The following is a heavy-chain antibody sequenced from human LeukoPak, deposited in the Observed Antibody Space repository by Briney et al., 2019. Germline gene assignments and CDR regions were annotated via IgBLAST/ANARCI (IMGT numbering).Heavy chain of an antibody. Sequence: ASVKVSCKASGGTFSSYDINWVRQATGQGLEWMGWMNPNSGNTGYAQKFQGRVTMTRNTSISTAYMELSSLRSEDTAVYYCAIPAATSPTNWFDPWGQGTLVTVSS. J-gene: IGHJ5*02. CDR3: AIPAATSPTNWFDP. V-gene: IGHV1-8*02. CDR2: MNPNSGNT. CDR1: GGTFSSYD. D-gene: IGHD2-2*01.